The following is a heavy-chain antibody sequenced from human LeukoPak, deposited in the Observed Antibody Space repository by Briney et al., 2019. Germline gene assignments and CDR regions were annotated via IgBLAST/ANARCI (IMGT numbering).Heavy chain of an antibody. Sequence: GGSLRLSCAAPGFTFSSYAMHWVRQAPGKGLEWVAVISYDGSNKYYADSVKGRFTISRDNSKNTLYLQMNSLRAEDTAVYYCARAPYSSSWYLDYWGQGTLVTVSS. CDR3: ARAPYSSSWYLDY. CDR1: GFTFSSYA. CDR2: ISYDGSNK. D-gene: IGHD6-13*01. J-gene: IGHJ4*02. V-gene: IGHV3-30-3*01.